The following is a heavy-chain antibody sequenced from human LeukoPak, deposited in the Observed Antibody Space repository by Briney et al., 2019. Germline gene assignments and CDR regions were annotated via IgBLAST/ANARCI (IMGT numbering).Heavy chain of an antibody. D-gene: IGHD7-27*01. CDR3: ASNPPKTGDFNY. CDR1: GYTFTNYD. J-gene: IGHJ4*02. V-gene: IGHV1-8*01. Sequence: ASVKVSCKTSGYTFTNYDINWVRQATGQGLEWMGWMSPNSGNTGYAQKFQGRVTMTRDTSISTAYMELSSLRSEDTAVYYCASNPPKTGDFNYLGQGTLVTVSS. CDR2: MSPNSGNT.